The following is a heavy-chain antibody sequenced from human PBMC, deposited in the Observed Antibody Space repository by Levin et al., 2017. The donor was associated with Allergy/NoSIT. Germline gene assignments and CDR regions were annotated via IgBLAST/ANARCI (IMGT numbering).Heavy chain of an antibody. V-gene: IGHV4-34*01. J-gene: IGHJ3*02. Sequence: SQTLSLTCAVYGGSFRGYYWSWIRPPPGKGLEWIGEINHSGSTNYNPSLKSRVTISVDTSKNQFSLKLSSVTAADTAVYYCARGTARGYSSGWYLILDAFDIWGQGTMVTVSS. D-gene: IGHD6-19*01. CDR1: GGSFRGYY. CDR3: ARGTARGYSSGWYLILDAFDI. CDR2: INHSGST.